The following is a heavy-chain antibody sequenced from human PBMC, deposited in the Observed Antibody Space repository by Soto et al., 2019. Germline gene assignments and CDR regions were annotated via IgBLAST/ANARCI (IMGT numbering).Heavy chain of an antibody. J-gene: IGHJ4*02. V-gene: IGHV1-46*01. CDR3: ARELSRRTNGVCSY. Sequence: ASVKVSCKASGGTFSSYAISWVRQAPGQGLEWMGIINPSGGSTSYAQKFQGRVTMTRDTSTSTVYMELSSLRSEDTAVYYCARELSRRTNGVCSYWGQGTLVTVSS. CDR2: INPSGGST. D-gene: IGHD2-8*01. CDR1: GGTFSSYA.